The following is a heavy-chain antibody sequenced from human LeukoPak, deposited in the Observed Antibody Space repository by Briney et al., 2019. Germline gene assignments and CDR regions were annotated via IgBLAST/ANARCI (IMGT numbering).Heavy chain of an antibody. CDR3: AKDRLGGPYFFHY. J-gene: IGHJ4*02. V-gene: IGHV3-23*01. D-gene: IGHD3-16*01. Sequence: PGGSLRLSCASSVLTFSSYAMSWVRQAPAKGLEWVSTIGGTGVRTYYADSAKGRFTISRDNSKNTLYLQINSLRAEDTAVYFCAKDRLGGPYFFHYWGQGTLVTVSS. CDR1: VLTFSSYA. CDR2: IGGTGVRT.